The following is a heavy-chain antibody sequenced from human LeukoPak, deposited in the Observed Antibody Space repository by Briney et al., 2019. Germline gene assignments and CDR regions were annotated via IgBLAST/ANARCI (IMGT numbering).Heavy chain of an antibody. Sequence: GGSLRLSCAASGFSLSSYTMSWVRQAPGKGLEWVSFISRTSSDIYHADSVKGRFTISRDNAKNSLYLQMNSLRAEDTAVYYCARDLPAAVDWGQGTLVTVSS. CDR2: ISRTSSDI. J-gene: IGHJ4*02. CDR3: ARDLPAAVD. D-gene: IGHD2-2*01. V-gene: IGHV3-21*01. CDR1: GFSLSSYT.